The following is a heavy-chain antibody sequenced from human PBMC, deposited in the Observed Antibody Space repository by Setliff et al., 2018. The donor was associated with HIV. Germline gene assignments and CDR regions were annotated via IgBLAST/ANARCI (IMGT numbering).Heavy chain of an antibody. Sequence: KPSETLSLTCTVSGGSISIGGYYWGWIRQHPGKGLEWIGYVYHNGSTYYNPSLKSRVIISVDTSKNQFSLKLSSVTAADTAVYYCARGDTYYHDRSGYVKSALDAFDIWGRGTLVTVSS. CDR2: VYHNGST. V-gene: IGHV4-31*03. D-gene: IGHD3-22*01. CDR1: GGSISIGGYY. CDR3: ARGDTYYHDRSGYVKSALDAFDI. J-gene: IGHJ3*02.